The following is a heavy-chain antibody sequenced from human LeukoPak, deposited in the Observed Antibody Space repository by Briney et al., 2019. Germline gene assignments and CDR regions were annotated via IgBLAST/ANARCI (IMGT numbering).Heavy chain of an antibody. Sequence: PGGSLRLSCAASGFTFSSYSMNWARQAPGKGLEWVSSISSSSSYIYYADSVKGRFTISRDNAKNSLYLQMNSLRAEDTAVYYCARIGYCSSTSCNGYYYYYYYMDVWGQGTTVTVSS. CDR2: ISSSSSYI. D-gene: IGHD2-2*01. J-gene: IGHJ6*03. CDR3: ARIGYCSSTSCNGYYYYYYYMDV. V-gene: IGHV3-21*01. CDR1: GFTFSSYS.